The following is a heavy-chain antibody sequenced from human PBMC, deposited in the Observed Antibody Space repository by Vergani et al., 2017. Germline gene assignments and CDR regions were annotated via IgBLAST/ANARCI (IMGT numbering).Heavy chain of an antibody. CDR1: GGSFSGYY. V-gene: IGHV4-34*01. J-gene: IGHJ4*02. Sequence: QVQLQQWGAGLLKPSETLSLTCAVYGGSFSGYYWSWIRQPPGKGLEWSGEINHSGSTNYNPSLKSRVTISVDTSKNQFSLKLSSVTAAYTAVYYCARGPISLYFDYWGQGTLVTVSS. CDR3: ARGPISLYFDY. D-gene: IGHD3-16*01. CDR2: INHSGST.